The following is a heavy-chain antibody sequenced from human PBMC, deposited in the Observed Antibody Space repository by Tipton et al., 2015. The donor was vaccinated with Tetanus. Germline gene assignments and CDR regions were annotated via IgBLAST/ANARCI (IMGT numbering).Heavy chain of an antibody. CDR2: ISHSGRT. J-gene: IGHJ2*01. CDR1: GGSVSNGGYS. V-gene: IGHV4-30-2*01. CDR3: ARLFNWGSGYFFFDL. D-gene: IGHD7-27*01. Sequence: TLSLTCAVSGGSVSNGGYSWSWIRQPPGKGLECIGYISHSGRTYYNPSLNSRVTISLDRSKNQFSLKLTSVTAADTAVYYCARLFNWGSGYFFFDLWGRGTLVTVSS.